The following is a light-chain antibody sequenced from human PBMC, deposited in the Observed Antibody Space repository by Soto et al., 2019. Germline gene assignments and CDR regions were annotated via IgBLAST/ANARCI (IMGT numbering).Light chain of an antibody. CDR2: EVS. V-gene: IGLV2-14*01. CDR1: SSDVGGYNY. J-gene: IGLJ1*01. CDR3: SSYTSSSTAYV. Sequence: QSALTQPASVSGSPGQSITISCTGISSDVGGYNYVSWYQQHPGKAPKLMIYEVSNRPSGVSNRFSGSKSGNTASLTISGLQAEDEADYYCSSYTSSSTAYVFGTGTKLTVL.